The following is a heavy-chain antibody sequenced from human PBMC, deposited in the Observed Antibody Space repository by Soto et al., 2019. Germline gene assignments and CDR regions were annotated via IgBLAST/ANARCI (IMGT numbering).Heavy chain of an antibody. Sequence: QMQLQESGPGLVKPSETLSLTCAVSGYSISSGYYWGWIRQPPGKGLEWIGTIYHSGSTYYNPSLKSRVTISVDTSKTQFSLKLSSVTAPDTAVYYCARESRYCSSTSCRYRNDWFDPWGQGTLVTVSS. V-gene: IGHV4-38-2*02. D-gene: IGHD2-2*01. CDR1: GYSISSGYY. CDR2: IYHSGST. J-gene: IGHJ5*02. CDR3: ARESRYCSSTSCRYRNDWFDP.